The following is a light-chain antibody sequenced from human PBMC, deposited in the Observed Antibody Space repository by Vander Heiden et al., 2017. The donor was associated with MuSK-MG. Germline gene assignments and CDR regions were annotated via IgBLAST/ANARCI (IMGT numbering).Light chain of an antibody. V-gene: IGLV3-19*01. J-gene: IGLJ2*01. Sequence: SSELTQDPAVSVALGQTVRITCQGDSLRSYYASWYQPKPGPAPVLVIYGKINGPSGIPDRFSGSSSGHTASLTITGAQSEDEADYYCNSPDSSGNHQVVFGGGTKLTVL. CDR1: SLRSYY. CDR2: GKI. CDR3: NSPDSSGNHQVV.